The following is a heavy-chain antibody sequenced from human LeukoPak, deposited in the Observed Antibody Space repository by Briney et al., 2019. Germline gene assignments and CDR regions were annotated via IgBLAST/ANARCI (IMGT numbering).Heavy chain of an antibody. CDR3: ASGRDYGDERGAFDI. CDR2: INPKSGDT. Sequence: ASVKVSCKASGYTFTSYDINWVRQAPGQGLEWMGCINPKSGDTNYAQKFQGRVTMTRDTSISTAYMELSRLRSDDTAVYYCASGRDYGDERGAFDIWGQGTMVTVSS. D-gene: IGHD4-17*01. V-gene: IGHV1-2*02. CDR1: GYTFTSYD. J-gene: IGHJ3*02.